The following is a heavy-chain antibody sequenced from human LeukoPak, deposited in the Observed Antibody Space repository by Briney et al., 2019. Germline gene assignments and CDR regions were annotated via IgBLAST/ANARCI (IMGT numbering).Heavy chain of an antibody. CDR3: ARAVVPAAMVSFGI. J-gene: IGHJ3*02. Sequence: SETLSLTCTVSGGSISSYYWSWIRQPAGKGLEWNGYIYYSGSTNYNPSLKSRVTISVDTSKNQFSLKLSSVTAADTAVYYCARAVVPAAMVSFGIWGQGTMVTVSS. D-gene: IGHD2-2*01. V-gene: IGHV4-59*01. CDR1: GGSISSYY. CDR2: IYYSGST.